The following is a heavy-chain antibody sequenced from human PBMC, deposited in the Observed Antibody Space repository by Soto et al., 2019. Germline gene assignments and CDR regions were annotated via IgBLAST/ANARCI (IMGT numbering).Heavy chain of an antibody. CDR1: GYTFTNYD. D-gene: IGHD3-10*01. CDR3: TRAQFEFGAYFGLDV. V-gene: IGHV1-8*01. Sequence: QVHLVQSGAEVKQPGASVRVSCKASGYTFTNYDITWVRQATGQGLEWMGWMNPDSENTGSPQKFQGRLTLTVNTSINPAYMELTSLRSEDTAVYYCTRAQFEFGAYFGLDVWGQGTTVTVSS. CDR2: MNPDSENT. J-gene: IGHJ6*02.